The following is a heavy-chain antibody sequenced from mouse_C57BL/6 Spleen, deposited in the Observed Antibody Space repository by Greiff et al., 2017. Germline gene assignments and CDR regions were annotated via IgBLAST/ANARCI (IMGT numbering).Heavy chain of an antibody. D-gene: IGHD1-1*01. CDR1: GYTFTSYG. J-gene: IGHJ4*01. Sequence: QVQLQQSGAELARPGASVKLSCKASGYTFTSYGISWVKQRTGQGLEWIGEIYPRSGNTYYNEKFKGKATLTADKSSSPAYMELRSLTSEDSAVYFCARRGTTVVERYAMDYWGQGTSVTVSS. CDR3: ARRGTTVVERYAMDY. CDR2: IYPRSGNT. V-gene: IGHV1-81*01.